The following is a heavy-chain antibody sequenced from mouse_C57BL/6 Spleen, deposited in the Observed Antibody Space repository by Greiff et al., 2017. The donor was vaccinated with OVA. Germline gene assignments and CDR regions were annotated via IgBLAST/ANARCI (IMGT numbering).Heavy chain of an antibody. CDR1: GYTFTDYY. D-gene: IGHD2-4*01. CDR3: ARGDYDYSYYAMDY. J-gene: IGHJ4*01. Sequence: VQLKQSGPVLVKPGASVKMSCKASGYTFTDYYMNWVKQSHGKSLEWIGVINPYNGGTSYNQKFKGKATLTVDKSSSTAYMELNSLTSEDSAVYYCARGDYDYSYYAMDYWGQGTSVTVSS. CDR2: INPYNGGT. V-gene: IGHV1-19*01.